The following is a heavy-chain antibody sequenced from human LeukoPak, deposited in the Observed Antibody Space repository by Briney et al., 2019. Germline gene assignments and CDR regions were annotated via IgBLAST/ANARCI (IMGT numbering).Heavy chain of an antibody. D-gene: IGHD3-3*01. V-gene: IGHV3-23*01. CDR3: AKGGQKFDFWRFYL. CDR2: LRDTGGRT. Sequence: GGSLRLSCAASGFSFSDSAVSWVRHSPGEGLMWVSSLRDTGGRTYNADSVKGRITTTRNNSRNTVNLPMNRLRSGDTARYLCAKGGQKFDFWRFYLWG. J-gene: IGHJ6*01. CDR1: GFSFSDSA.